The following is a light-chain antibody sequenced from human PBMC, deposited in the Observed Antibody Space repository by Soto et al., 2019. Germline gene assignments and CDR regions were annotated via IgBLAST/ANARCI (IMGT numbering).Light chain of an antibody. V-gene: IGKV1-39*01. Sequence: DIQMTQSPSSLSASVGDRVTITCRASQSISSYLNWYQPKPGKAPKLLIYAASSLQSGVPSRFSGSGSGTDFTLTISSLQPEDFATYYCQQSYSTWWTFGQGTKLEIK. CDR1: QSISSY. J-gene: IGKJ2*02. CDR2: AAS. CDR3: QQSYSTWWT.